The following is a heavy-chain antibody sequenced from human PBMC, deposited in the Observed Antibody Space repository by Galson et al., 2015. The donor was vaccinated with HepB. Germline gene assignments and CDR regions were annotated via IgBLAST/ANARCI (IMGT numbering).Heavy chain of an antibody. D-gene: IGHD1-26*01. CDR1: RSNFVS. V-gene: IGHV3-21*01. Sequence: SLRLSCAASRSNFVSMSWVRQAPGKGLEWVSSISTGNNYTYYAESVRGRFTISRDNAKNSLYLQMNSLRTEDTAVYYCATSGSDAFDVWGQGTMVTVSS. J-gene: IGHJ3*01. CDR3: ATSGSDAFDV. CDR2: ISTGNNYT.